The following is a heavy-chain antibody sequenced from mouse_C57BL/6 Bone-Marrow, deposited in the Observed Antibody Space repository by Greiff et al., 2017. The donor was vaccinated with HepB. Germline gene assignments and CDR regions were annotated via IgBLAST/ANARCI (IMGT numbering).Heavy chain of an antibody. CDR2: ISDGGSYT. V-gene: IGHV5-4*03. CDR1: GFTFSSYA. CDR3: ARASRIYYGNAWFAY. D-gene: IGHD2-1*01. Sequence: EVKVVESGGGLVKPGGSLKLSCAASGFTFSSYAMSWVRQTPEKRLEWVATISDGGSYTYYPDNVKGRFTISRDNAKNNLYLQMSHLKSEDTAMYYCARASRIYYGNAWFAYWGQGTLVTVSA. J-gene: IGHJ3*01.